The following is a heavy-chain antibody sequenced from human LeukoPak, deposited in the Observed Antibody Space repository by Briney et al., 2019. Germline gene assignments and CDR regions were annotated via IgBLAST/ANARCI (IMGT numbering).Heavy chain of an antibody. J-gene: IGHJ4*02. V-gene: IGHV1-2*02. CDR3: ARDSSYSSSLYYFGY. CDR2: INPHSGGT. D-gene: IGHD6-6*01. Sequence: ASVKVSCKASGYTFTDYYMHWVRQAPGQGLEWMRCINPHSGGTSYAQKFQGRVTMTRDTSISTVYMEVSRLRSDDTAVYYCARDSSYSSSLYYFGYWGQGTLVTVSS. CDR1: GYTFTDYY.